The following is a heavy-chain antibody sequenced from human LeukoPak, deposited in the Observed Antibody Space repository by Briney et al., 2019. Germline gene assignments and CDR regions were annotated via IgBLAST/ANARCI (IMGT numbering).Heavy chain of an antibody. CDR3: ARHRIPAADDAFDI. CDR1: GGSISSSSYY. D-gene: IGHD6-13*01. CDR2: IYYSGST. J-gene: IGHJ3*02. V-gene: IGHV4-39*01. Sequence: SETLSLTCTVSGGSISSSSYYWGWIRQPPGKGLEWIGSIYYSGSTYYSPSLKSRVTISVDTSKNQFSLKLNSVTAADTAVYYCARHRIPAADDAFDIWDQGTMVTVSS.